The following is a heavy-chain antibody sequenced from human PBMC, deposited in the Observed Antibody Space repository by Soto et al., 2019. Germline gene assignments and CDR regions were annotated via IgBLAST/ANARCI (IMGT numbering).Heavy chain of an antibody. CDR3: ARAGKSLQDANYYYYYMDV. D-gene: IGHD3-10*01. Sequence: QVQLVQSGAEVKKPGASVKVSCKASGYTFTSYDINWVRQATGQGLEWMGWMNTNSGNTGYAQKFQGIDTKTRNTSISTAYMELSRRRSEDTAVYYCARAGKSLQDANYYYYYMDVWGKGTTVTVSS. CDR2: MNTNSGNT. J-gene: IGHJ6*03. CDR1: GYTFTSYD. V-gene: IGHV1-8*01.